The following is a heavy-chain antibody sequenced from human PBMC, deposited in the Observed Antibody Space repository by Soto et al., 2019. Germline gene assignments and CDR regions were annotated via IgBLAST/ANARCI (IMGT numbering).Heavy chain of an antibody. V-gene: IGHV4-34*01. CDR1: GGSFSGYY. CDR3: ATQYSSSSGPDYYYGMDV. D-gene: IGHD6-6*01. Sequence: SETLSLTCAVYGGSFSGYYSSWIRQPPGKGLEWIGEINHSGSTNYNPSLKSRVTISVDTSKNQFSLKLSSVTAADTAVYYCATQYSSSSGPDYYYGMDVWGQGTTVTVSS. J-gene: IGHJ6*02. CDR2: INHSGST.